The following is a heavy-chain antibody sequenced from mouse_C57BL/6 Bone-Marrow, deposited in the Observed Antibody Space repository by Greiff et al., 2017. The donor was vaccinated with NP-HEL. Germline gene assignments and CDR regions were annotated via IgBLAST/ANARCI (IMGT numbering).Heavy chain of an antibody. Sequence: VQLKQSGAELARPGASVKLSCKASGYTFTSYGISWVKQRTGQGLEWIGEIYPRSGNTYYNEKFKGKATLTADKSSSTAYMELRSLTSEDSAVYFCARRNYGSRGFAYWGQGTLVTVSA. CDR3: ARRNYGSRGFAY. CDR2: IYPRSGNT. D-gene: IGHD1-1*01. J-gene: IGHJ3*01. CDR1: GYTFTSYG. V-gene: IGHV1-81*01.